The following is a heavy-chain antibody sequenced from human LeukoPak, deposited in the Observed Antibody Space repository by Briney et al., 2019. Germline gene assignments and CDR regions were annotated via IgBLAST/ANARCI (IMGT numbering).Heavy chain of an antibody. Sequence: PSETLSRTCTVSGASISGNYWSWIRQRAGQGLESIGRIHSSGSTNYNPPLKSRVTMSVDTSKNQFSLRLTSVTAADTAVYYCARDSGGYMAYYFDYWGQGTLVTVSS. CDR3: ARDSGGYMAYYFDY. V-gene: IGHV4-4*07. J-gene: IGHJ4*02. CDR2: IHSSGST. D-gene: IGHD5-12*01. CDR1: GASISGNY.